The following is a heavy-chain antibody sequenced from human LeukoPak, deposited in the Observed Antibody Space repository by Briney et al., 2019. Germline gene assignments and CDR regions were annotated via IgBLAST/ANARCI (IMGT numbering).Heavy chain of an antibody. CDR3: ARLRRRDGYSPFRRIYDWFDP. J-gene: IGHJ5*02. V-gene: IGHV4-59*01. Sequence: SETLSLTCTVSGGSISSYYWSWIRQPPGKGLEWIGYIYYSGSTNYNPSLKSRVTISVDTSKNQFSLKLSSVTAADTAVYYCARLRRRDGYSPFRRIYDWFDPWGQGTLVTVSS. CDR1: GGSISSYY. D-gene: IGHD6-13*01. CDR2: IYYSGST.